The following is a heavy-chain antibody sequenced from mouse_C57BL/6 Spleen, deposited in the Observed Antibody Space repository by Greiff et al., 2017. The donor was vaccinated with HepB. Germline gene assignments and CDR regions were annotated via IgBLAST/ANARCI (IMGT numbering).Heavy chain of an antibody. CDR1: GFTFGDYG. CDR3: ARPPQTGYYFDY. D-gene: IGHD4-1*01. CDR2: ISSGSSTI. V-gene: IGHV5-17*01. J-gene: IGHJ2*01. Sequence: DVHLVESGGGLVKPGGSLKLSCAASGFTFGDYGMHWVRQAPEKGLEWVAYISSGSSTIYYADTVKGRFTISRDNAKNTLFLQMTSLRSEDTAMYYCARPPQTGYYFDYWGQGTTLTVSS.